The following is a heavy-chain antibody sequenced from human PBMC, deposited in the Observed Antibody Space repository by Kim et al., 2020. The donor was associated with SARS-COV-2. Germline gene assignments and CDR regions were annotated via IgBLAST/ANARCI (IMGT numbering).Heavy chain of an antibody. J-gene: IGHJ2*01. Sequence: ASVTVSCKASGYTFTSHDINWVRQATGQGPEWMGWLDTHSGDTGSAQKFQGRITMTRDTSISAAYMELSGLSSEDTAVYYCARRSIKLAGFWYFDLWGRGTLRTVSS. V-gene: IGHV1-8*01. D-gene: IGHD6-19*01. CDR3: ARRSIKLAGFWYFDL. CDR1: GYTFTSHD. CDR2: LDTHSGDT.